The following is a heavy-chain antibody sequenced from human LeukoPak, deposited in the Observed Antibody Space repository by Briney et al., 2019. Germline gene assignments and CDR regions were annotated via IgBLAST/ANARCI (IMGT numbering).Heavy chain of an antibody. CDR1: GFTFSSYG. CDR2: ISYDGSNK. V-gene: IGHV3-30*18. J-gene: IGHJ3*02. D-gene: IGHD3-10*01. Sequence: PGGSLRLSCAVSGFTFSSYGMHWVRQAPGKGLEWVAVISYDGSNKYYADSVKGRFTISRDNSKNTLYLQMNSLRAEDTAVYYCAKDYYGSGSSKSAFDIWGQGTMVTVSS. CDR3: AKDYYGSGSSKSAFDI.